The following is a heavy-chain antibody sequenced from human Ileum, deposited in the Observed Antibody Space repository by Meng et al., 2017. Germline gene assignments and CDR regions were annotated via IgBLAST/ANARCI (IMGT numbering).Heavy chain of an antibody. Sequence: QGQLLQSGFELKKPGASVRISCKASGYTFTTYGMNWVRQAPGQGLEWMGWINTNTGKPTYAQGLTGRFVFSLDTSVSTAYLQISSLKAEDTAVYYCARDSEAADYWGQGTLVTVSS. J-gene: IGHJ4*02. CDR1: GYTFTTYG. V-gene: IGHV7-4-1*02. D-gene: IGHD6-25*01. CDR2: INTNTGKP. CDR3: ARDSEAADY.